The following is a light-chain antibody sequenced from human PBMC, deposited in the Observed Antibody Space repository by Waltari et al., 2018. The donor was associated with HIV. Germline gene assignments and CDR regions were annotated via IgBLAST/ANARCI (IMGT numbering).Light chain of an antibody. V-gene: IGKV3-20*01. J-gene: IGKJ3*01. Sequence: EIVLPQSPGTLSLSPGERATLSCRASQSVNSNYLAWYQQKPGQAPRLLIHGASSRATGIPDRFSGSGSGTDVTLTISRLEPEDFAVYFCQQYGTSPPFTFGPGTKVDI. CDR2: GAS. CDR1: QSVNSNY. CDR3: QQYGTSPPFT.